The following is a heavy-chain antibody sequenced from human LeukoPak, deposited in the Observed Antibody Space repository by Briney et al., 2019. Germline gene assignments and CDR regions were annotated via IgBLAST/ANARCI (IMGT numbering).Heavy chain of an antibody. CDR3: ARAWYYYDSSGYYFDY. D-gene: IGHD3-22*01. CDR2: INPNSGGT. V-gene: IGHV1-2*02. J-gene: IGHJ4*02. CDR1: GYTFTGYY. Sequence: GASVTVSCKASGYTFTGYYMHWVRQAPGQGLEWMGWINPNSGGTNYAQKFQGRVTMTRDTSISTAYMELSRLRSDDTAVYYCARAWYYYDSSGYYFDYWGQGTLVTVSS.